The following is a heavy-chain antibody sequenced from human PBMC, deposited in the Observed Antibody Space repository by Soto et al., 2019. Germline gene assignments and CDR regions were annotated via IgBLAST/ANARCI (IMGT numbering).Heavy chain of an antibody. D-gene: IGHD3-9*01. Sequence: PTETLSLTCAVYGGSFSGCYWSWSRQPPGKGLEWIGEINHSGSTNYNPSLKSRVTISVDTSKNQFSLKLSSVTAADTAVYYCARLQYYDILTGFYSYYGMDVWGQGTMVT. CDR1: GGSFSGCY. CDR3: ARLQYYDILTGFYSYYGMDV. CDR2: INHSGST. J-gene: IGHJ6*01. V-gene: IGHV4-34*01.